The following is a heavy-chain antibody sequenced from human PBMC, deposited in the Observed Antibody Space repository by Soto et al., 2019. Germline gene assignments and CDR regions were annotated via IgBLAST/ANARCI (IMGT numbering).Heavy chain of an antibody. V-gene: IGHV4-59*01. CDR3: ARGGYGDYAFDI. Sequence: SETLSLTCSVSGGSIGSYYWSWVRQPPGKGLEWIGYIYYSGSTNYNPSLKSRVTMSLDTSKNQFSLRLSSVTAADTAVYYCARGGYGDYAFDIWGQGTMVTVSS. D-gene: IGHD4-17*01. J-gene: IGHJ3*02. CDR2: IYYSGST. CDR1: GGSIGSYY.